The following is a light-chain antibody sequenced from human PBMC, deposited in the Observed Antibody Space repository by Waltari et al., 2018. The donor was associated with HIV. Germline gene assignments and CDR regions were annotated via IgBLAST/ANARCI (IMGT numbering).Light chain of an antibody. V-gene: IGLV4-69*01. J-gene: IGLJ3*02. CDR1: CGHSSNA. CDR3: QAWGTGIAV. CDR2: VNSDGSH. Sequence: QPALTQPPPASGPLGAPVKLTCTPTCGHSSNATAGPHQQPAKGPRFLMKVNSDGSHNRGAGIPDRFSVSTYGAERYLTISSLQSEDEADYYCQAWGTGIAVFGGGTKLTVL.